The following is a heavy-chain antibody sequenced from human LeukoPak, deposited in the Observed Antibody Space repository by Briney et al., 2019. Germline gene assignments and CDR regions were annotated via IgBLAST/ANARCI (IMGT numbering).Heavy chain of an antibody. CDR1: GYSFTSYW. CDR3: ARQEGSSYYYY. CDR2: IDPSDSYT. Sequence: GESLQISCKGSGYSFTSYWISWVRQMPGKDLEWMGRIDPSDSYTNYSPSFQGHVTISADKSISTAYLQWSSLKASDTAIYYCARQEGSSYYYYWGQGTLVTVSS. V-gene: IGHV5-10-1*01. D-gene: IGHD3-22*01. J-gene: IGHJ4*02.